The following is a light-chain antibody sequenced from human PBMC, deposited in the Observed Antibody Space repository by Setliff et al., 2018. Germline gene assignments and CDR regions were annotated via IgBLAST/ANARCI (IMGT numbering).Light chain of an antibody. V-gene: IGLV2-14*01. CDR3: SSYTGSNSHV. J-gene: IGLJ1*01. CDR2: DVG. Sequence: QSALTQPASVSGSPGQSITSSCTGSSSDVGGYNHVSWYQQHPGKAPKLMIYDVGKRPSGVSNRFSGSKSGNTASLTISGLQAEDEADYYCSSYTGSNSHVFGTGTKVTVL. CDR1: SSDVGGYNH.